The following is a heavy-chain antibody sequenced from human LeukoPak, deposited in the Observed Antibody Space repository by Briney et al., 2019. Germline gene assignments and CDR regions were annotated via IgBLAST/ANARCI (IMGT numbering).Heavy chain of an antibody. CDR3: AREDSSGYDY. CDR2: INPSGGAT. Sequence: ASVKVSCKASGGTFSRYAITWVRQAPGQGLEWMGIINPSGGATSYAQKFQGRVAMIGDTSTSTAYMEVSRLRSDDTAVYYCAREDSSGYDYWGQGTLVTVSS. V-gene: IGHV1-46*01. CDR1: GGTFSRYA. D-gene: IGHD3-22*01. J-gene: IGHJ4*02.